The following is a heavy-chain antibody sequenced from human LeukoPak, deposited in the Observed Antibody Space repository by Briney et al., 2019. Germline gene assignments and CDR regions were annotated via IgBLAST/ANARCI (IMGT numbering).Heavy chain of an antibody. Sequence: SVKVSCRASGGTFSSYAISWVRQAPGQGLEWMGGITPMFGTAKYAQKFQGRVTITADESTSTAYMELSSLRSEDTAVYYCARDSSEFRSLIPHWGQGTLVTVSS. D-gene: IGHD2-21*01. CDR3: ARDSSEFRSLIPH. J-gene: IGHJ1*01. CDR1: GGTFSSYA. V-gene: IGHV1-69*13. CDR2: ITPMFGTA.